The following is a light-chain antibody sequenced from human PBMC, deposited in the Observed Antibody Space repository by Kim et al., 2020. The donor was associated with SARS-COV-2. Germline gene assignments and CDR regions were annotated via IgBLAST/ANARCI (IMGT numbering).Light chain of an antibody. V-gene: IGLV1-44*01. CDR2: SNN. Sequence: QRVTNACSGSIANIGTNTVNWYQQLPGTAPRLLMYSNNQRPSGVPNRFSGSKSGSSASLAISGLQSADEADYYCAAWDDSLTGWVFGGGTQLTVL. CDR3: AAWDDSLTGWV. J-gene: IGLJ3*02. CDR1: IANIGTNT.